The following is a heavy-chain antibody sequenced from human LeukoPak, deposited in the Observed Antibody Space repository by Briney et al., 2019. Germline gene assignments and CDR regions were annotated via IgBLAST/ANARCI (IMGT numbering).Heavy chain of an antibody. CDR3: AGAPIVGAKRDAFDI. CDR2: ISSSSSYI. Sequence: GGSLRLSCAASGFTFSSYSMNWARQAPGKGLEWVSSISSSSSYIYYADSVKGRFTISRDNAKNSLYLQMNSLRAEDTAVYYCAGAPIVGAKRDAFDIWGQGTMVTVSS. J-gene: IGHJ3*02. V-gene: IGHV3-21*01. D-gene: IGHD1-26*01. CDR1: GFTFSSYS.